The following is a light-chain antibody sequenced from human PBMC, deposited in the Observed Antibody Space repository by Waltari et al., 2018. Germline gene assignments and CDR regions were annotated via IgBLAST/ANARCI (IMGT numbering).Light chain of an antibody. V-gene: IGKV3-15*01. Sequence: EIVMTQSPATLSVSPGERATLSCRASQSVSSNLAWYQQKPGQAPRLLIYGVSTRATGIPASFSGSGSGTEFTLIISSLRSEDFAVYYCQQYNNWPRTFGQGTKVEIK. J-gene: IGKJ1*01. CDR1: QSVSSN. CDR3: QQYNNWPRT. CDR2: GVS.